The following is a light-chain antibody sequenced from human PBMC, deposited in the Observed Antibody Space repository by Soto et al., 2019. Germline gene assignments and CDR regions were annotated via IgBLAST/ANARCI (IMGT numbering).Light chain of an antibody. CDR3: QQRSNWPWT. J-gene: IGKJ1*01. CDR2: DAS. CDR1: QSVSSF. Sequence: DIVLTQSPVTLSLSPGETAALSCRASQSVSSFLAWFQQKPGQAPRLLIYDASNRATGIPARFSGSGSGTDFTLTISSLEAEDFAVYYCQQRSNWPWTFGQGTKVEIK. V-gene: IGKV3-11*01.